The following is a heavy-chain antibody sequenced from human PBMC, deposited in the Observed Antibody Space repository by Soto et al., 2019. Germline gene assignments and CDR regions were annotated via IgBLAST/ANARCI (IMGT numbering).Heavy chain of an antibody. V-gene: IGHV4-30-4*01. Sequence: PSETLSLTCTVSGGSISSGDYYWSWIRQPPGKGLEWIGYIYYSGSTYYNPSLKSRVTISVDTSKNQFSLKLSSVTAADTAVYYCARDLVTMKGNYWGQGTLVTVSS. CDR3: ARDLVTMKGNY. CDR2: IYYSGST. CDR1: GGSISSGDYY. D-gene: IGHD3-22*01. J-gene: IGHJ4*02.